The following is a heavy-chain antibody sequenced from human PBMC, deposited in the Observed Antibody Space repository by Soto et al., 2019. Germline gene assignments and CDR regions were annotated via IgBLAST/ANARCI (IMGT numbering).Heavy chain of an antibody. J-gene: IGHJ4*02. D-gene: IGHD6-19*01. CDR3: ARARIAVAGDKFDY. Sequence: QVQLVQSGAEVKKPGASVKVSCKASGYTFTSYAMHWVRQAPGQRLEWMGWINAGNGNTKYSQKFQGRVTITRDTSASTAYMELSSLRSEDTAVYYCARARIAVAGDKFDYWGQGTLVTVSS. CDR2: INAGNGNT. CDR1: GYTFTSYA. V-gene: IGHV1-3*01.